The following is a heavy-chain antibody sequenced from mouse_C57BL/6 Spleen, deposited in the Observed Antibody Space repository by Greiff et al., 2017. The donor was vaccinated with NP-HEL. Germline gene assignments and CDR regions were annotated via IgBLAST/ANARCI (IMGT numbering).Heavy chain of an antibody. CDR1: GYTFTSYW. V-gene: IGHV1-64*01. D-gene: IGHD1-1*01. CDR3: ARWEYYGSSNY. J-gene: IGHJ2*01. CDR2: IHPNSGST. Sequence: QVHVKQPGAELVKPGASVKLSCKASGYTFTSYWMHWVKQRPGQGLEWIGMIHPNSGSTNYNEKFKSKATLTVDKSSSTAYMQLSSLTSEDSAVYYSARWEYYGSSNYWGQGTTLTVSS.